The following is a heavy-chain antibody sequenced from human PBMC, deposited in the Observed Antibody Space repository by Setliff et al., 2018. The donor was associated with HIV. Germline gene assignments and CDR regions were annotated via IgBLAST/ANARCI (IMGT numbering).Heavy chain of an antibody. J-gene: IGHJ4*02. CDR1: GYTLTELS. CDR2: FNPEDGEA. Sequence: ASVKVSCKVSGYTLTELSMHWVRQAPGKGLEWMGSFNPEDGEAIYPQKFQGRVTVTEDTSTDTAYMELSSLRSEDTAVYYCAKEAVAATDGEWYFFDSWGQGTLVTVSS. D-gene: IGHD2-8*01. CDR3: AKEAVAATDGEWYFFDS. V-gene: IGHV1-24*01.